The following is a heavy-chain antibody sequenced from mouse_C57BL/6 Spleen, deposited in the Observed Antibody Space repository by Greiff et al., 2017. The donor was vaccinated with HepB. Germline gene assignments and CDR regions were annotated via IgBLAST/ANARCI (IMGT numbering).Heavy chain of an antibody. Sequence: VQLQQPGAELVKPGASVKMSCKASGYTFTSYWITWVKQRPGQGLEWIGDIYPGSGSTNYNVKFKSKATLTVDTSSSTAYMQLSSLTSEDSAVYYCARNWDGKAWFAYWGQGTLVTVSA. V-gene: IGHV1-55*01. J-gene: IGHJ3*01. CDR1: GYTFTSYW. CDR2: IYPGSGST. D-gene: IGHD4-1*01. CDR3: ARNWDGKAWFAY.